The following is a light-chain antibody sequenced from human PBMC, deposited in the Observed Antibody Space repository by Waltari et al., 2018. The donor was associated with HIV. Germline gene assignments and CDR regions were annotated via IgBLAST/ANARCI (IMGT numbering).Light chain of an antibody. J-gene: IGLJ1*01. CDR3: CSYAGSSTYI. V-gene: IGLV2-23*02. Sequence: QSALTQPASVSGSRGQSVTIFCNGTSSDVGKYKLLSWYQQSPGKAPKVVIYDVTDRPSGVSSRFSASKSGNTASLTISGLQPQDEGDYFCCSYAGSSTYIFGSGTLVTV. CDR1: SSDVGKYKL. CDR2: DVT.